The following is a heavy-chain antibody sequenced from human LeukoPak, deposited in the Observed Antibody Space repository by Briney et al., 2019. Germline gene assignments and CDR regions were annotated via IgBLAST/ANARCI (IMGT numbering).Heavy chain of an antibody. CDR1: GFTFSTYW. CDR3: ARDSSGYQ. CDR2: IKEDGSEK. Sequence: PGGSLRLSCAASGFTFSTYWMSWVRQAPGKGLEWVANIKEDGSEKYYGDSVKGRFTISRDNAKHSLYLQMNSLRAEDTAVYYCARDSSGYQWGQGTLVTVSS. D-gene: IGHD3-22*01. V-gene: IGHV3-7*01. J-gene: IGHJ4*02.